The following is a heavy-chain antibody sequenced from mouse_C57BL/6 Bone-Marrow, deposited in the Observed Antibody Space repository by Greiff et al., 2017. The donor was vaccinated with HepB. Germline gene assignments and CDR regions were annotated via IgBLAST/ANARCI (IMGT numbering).Heavy chain of an antibody. Sequence: QVQLQQSGAELVKPGASVKLSCKASGYTFTSYWMHWVKQRPGQGLEWIGMIHPNSGSTNYNEKFKSKATLTVDQSSSTAYMQLSSLTSEDSAVYYCARTYYSNYWFAYWGQGTLVTVSA. V-gene: IGHV1-64*01. CDR2: IHPNSGST. CDR3: ARTYYSNYWFAY. D-gene: IGHD2-5*01. J-gene: IGHJ3*01. CDR1: GYTFTSYW.